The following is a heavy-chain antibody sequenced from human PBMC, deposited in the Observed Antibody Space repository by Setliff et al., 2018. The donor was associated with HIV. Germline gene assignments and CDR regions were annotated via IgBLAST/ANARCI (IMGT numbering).Heavy chain of an antibody. CDR2: IVPTLGSV. Sequence: ASVKVSCKASGYRFRSYAISWVRQAPGQGLEWMGRIVPTLGSVNYAQKFQGRVTITADKPTTTAYMQIVGLTSEDTAIYYCARVIGDDFWSGTSNWFDPWGQGTVVTVSS. D-gene: IGHD3-3*01. CDR1: GYRFRSYA. V-gene: IGHV1-69*04. CDR3: ARVIGDDFWSGTSNWFDP. J-gene: IGHJ5*02.